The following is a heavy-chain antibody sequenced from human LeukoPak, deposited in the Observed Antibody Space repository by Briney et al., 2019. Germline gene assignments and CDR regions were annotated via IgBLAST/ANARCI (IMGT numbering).Heavy chain of an antibody. CDR1: GFTFSSNG. V-gene: IGHV3-21*01. CDR3: ARVEGNIVTTTEGYFDY. Sequence: GGTLRLSCAASGFTFSSNGMSWVRQAPGKGLEWVSGISATTGGTYYADSVKGRFTISRDNAKNSLYLQMNSLRAEDTAVYYCARVEGNIVTTTEGYFDYWGQGTLVTVSS. CDR2: ISATTGGT. J-gene: IGHJ4*02. D-gene: IGHD5-12*01.